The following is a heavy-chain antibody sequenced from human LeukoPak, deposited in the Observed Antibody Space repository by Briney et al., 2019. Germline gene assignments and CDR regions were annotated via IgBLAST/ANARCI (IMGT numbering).Heavy chain of an antibody. Sequence: SETLSLTCTVSGGSISSYYWNWIRQSPSRGLEWLGRTYYRSKWYNDYAVSVKSRITINPDTSKNQFSLQLNSVTPEDTAVYYCARDRSSGWYRESTFDYWGQGTLVTVSS. D-gene: IGHD6-19*01. J-gene: IGHJ4*02. V-gene: IGHV6-1*01. CDR1: GGSISSYY. CDR2: TYYRSKWYN. CDR3: ARDRSSGWYRESTFDY.